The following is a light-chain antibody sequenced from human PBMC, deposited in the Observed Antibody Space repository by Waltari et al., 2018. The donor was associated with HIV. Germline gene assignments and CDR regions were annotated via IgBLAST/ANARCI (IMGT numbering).Light chain of an antibody. CDR2: GVN. Sequence: QSALTQPRSVSGSPGQSVTISCTGTSRYVNNYNNVPWYQHHPGEAPQLVIFGVNKRPSGVPDRFSGSNSGNTASLTISGLQAEDEGHYYCCSYAGSNIHWVFGGGTKLTVL. J-gene: IGLJ3*02. CDR1: SRYVNNYNN. V-gene: IGLV2-11*01. CDR3: CSYAGSNIHWV.